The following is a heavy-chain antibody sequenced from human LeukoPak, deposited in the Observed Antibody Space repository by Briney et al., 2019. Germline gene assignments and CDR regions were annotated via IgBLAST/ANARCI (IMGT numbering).Heavy chain of an antibody. Sequence: SETLSLTCAVYGGSFSGYYWSWIRQPPGKGLEWIGEINHSGSTNYNPSLKSRVTISVDTSKNQFSLKLSSVTAADTAVYYCAAVRKFGVDYWGQGTLVTVSS. V-gene: IGHV4-34*01. CDR1: GGSFSGYY. J-gene: IGHJ4*02. CDR3: AAVRKFGVDY. CDR2: INHSGST. D-gene: IGHD3-10*01.